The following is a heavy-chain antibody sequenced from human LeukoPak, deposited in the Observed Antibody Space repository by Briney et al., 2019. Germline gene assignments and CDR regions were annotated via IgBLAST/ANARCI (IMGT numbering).Heavy chain of an antibody. V-gene: IGHV3-21*01. J-gene: IGHJ3*02. CDR1: GFTFSSYS. CDR3: ARVLGVIAVRDAFDI. D-gene: IGHD6-19*01. CDR2: ISSSSSYI. Sequence: PGGSLRLSCAASGFTFSSYSMNWVRQAPGKGLEWVSSISSSSSYIYYADSVKGRFTISRDNAKNSQYLQMNSLRAEDTAVYYCARVLGVIAVRDAFDIWGQGTMVTVSS.